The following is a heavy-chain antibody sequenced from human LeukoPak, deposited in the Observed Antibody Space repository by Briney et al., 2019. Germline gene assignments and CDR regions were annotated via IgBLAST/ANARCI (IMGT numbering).Heavy chain of an antibody. CDR1: GGSISSGSYY. CDR2: IYTSGST. CDR3: ARVVWSPPGSDEYVPAAVFDY. Sequence: SETLSLTCTVSGGSISSGSYYWSWIRQPAGKGLEWIGRIYTSGSTNYNPSLKSRVTISVDTSKNQFSLKLSSVTAADTAVYYCARVVWSPPGSDEYVPAAVFDYWGQGTLVTVSS. D-gene: IGHD2-2*01. V-gene: IGHV4-61*02. J-gene: IGHJ4*02.